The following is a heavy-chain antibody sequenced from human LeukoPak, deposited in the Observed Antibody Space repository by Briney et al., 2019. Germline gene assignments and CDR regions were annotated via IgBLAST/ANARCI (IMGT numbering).Heavy chain of an antibody. CDR1: GGSISSSNW. CDR2: IYHSGST. D-gene: IGHD3-9*01. J-gene: IGHJ5*02. V-gene: IGHV4-4*02. Sequence: PSETLSLTCAVSGGSISSSNWWSWVRQPPGKGLEWIGEIYHSGSTNYNPSLKSRVTISVDKSKNQFSLKLSSVTASDTAVYYCAKDVYYDILTGYQAGLFDPWGQGTLVTVSS. CDR3: AKDVYYDILTGYQAGLFDP.